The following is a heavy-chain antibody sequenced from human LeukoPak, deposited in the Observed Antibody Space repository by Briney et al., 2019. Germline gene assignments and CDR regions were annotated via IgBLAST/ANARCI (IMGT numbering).Heavy chain of an antibody. D-gene: IGHD6-13*01. CDR1: GGSVSSGSFY. CDR2: IFWDDDK. CDR3: AQRYTSSWYYFDS. Sequence: TPSLTCTVSGGSVSSGSFYWNWIRQPPGKALEWLALIFWDDDKRYSPSLRSRLTITKDTSKNQVVLTLANMDPLDTATYFCAQRYTSSWYYFDSWGQGTLVTVSS. V-gene: IGHV2-5*08. J-gene: IGHJ4*02.